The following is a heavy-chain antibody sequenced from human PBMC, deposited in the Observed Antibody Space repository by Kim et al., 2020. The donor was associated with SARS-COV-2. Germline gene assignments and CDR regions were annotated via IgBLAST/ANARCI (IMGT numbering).Heavy chain of an antibody. CDR3: ARLSNGLDV. CDR1: GVSISNTNW. V-gene: IGHV4-4*02. CDR2: IFHSGTT. J-gene: IGHJ6*02. Sequence: SETLSLTCAVSGVSISNTNWWTWVRQSPGKGLEWIGEIFHSGTTNYNPSLQGRLNLSVDKSKNYFSLRLSSVTAADTAIYYCARLSNGLDVWGQGTTVTVSS.